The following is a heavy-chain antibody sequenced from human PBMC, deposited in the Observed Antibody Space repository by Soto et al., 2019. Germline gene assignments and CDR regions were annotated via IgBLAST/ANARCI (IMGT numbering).Heavy chain of an antibody. J-gene: IGHJ4*02. CDR2: IRSLPYGGTT. Sequence: PGGSLRLSCTASGFGFADHALSWVRQAPGKGLEWVGFIRSLPYGGTTEYAASVKGRFTISRDDSRSIAYLQMNSLKTEDTAVYYCTRVLTTIIVAHFDSWGQGTLVTVSS. D-gene: IGHD3-22*01. CDR3: TRVLTTIIVAHFDS. V-gene: IGHV3-49*04. CDR1: GFGFADHA.